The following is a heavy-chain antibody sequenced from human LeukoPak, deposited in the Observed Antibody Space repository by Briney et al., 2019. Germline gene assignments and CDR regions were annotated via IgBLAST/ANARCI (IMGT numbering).Heavy chain of an antibody. J-gene: IGHJ4*02. D-gene: IGHD3-9*01. CDR3: ARGNYDILTGYYPADY. V-gene: IGHV3-66*01. Sequence: GGSLRLSCAASGFTVSSNYMSWVRQAPGKGLEWVSVIYSGGSTYYADSEKGRFTISRDNSKNTLYLQMNSLRAEDTAVYYCARGNYDILTGYYPADYWGQGTLVTVSS. CDR2: IYSGGST. CDR1: GFTVSSNY.